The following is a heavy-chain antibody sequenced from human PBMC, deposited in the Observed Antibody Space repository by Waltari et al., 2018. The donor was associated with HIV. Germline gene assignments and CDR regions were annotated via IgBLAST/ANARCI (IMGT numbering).Heavy chain of an antibody. J-gene: IGHJ4*02. CDR1: GFPFLNYH. V-gene: IGHV1-18*01. CDR3: TRGNIWGSYRYFDY. CDR2: ITRYTANT. D-gene: IGHD3-16*02. Sequence: QIRLFQSDHAVTKHGASVTISCRTFGFPFLNYHVTWVRQSRGQRLDWMGGITRYTANTNYTRESQGRVTLTTDAAAATASLELRDLRPDDTAIYFCTRGNIWGSYRYFDYWGPGTLVTVS.